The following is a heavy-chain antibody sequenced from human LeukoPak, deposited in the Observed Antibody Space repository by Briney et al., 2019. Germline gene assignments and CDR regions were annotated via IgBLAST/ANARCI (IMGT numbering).Heavy chain of an antibody. V-gene: IGHV1-69*05. J-gene: IGHJ4*02. Sequence: ASVKVSCKASGGTFSGYAISWVRQAPGQGLEWMGRIIPIFGTANYAQKFQGRVTITTDESTSTAYMELSSLRSEDTAVYYCARVGDSGYIDYWGQGTLVTVSS. CDR1: GGTFSGYA. D-gene: IGHD5-12*01. CDR2: IIPIFGTA. CDR3: ARVGDSGYIDY.